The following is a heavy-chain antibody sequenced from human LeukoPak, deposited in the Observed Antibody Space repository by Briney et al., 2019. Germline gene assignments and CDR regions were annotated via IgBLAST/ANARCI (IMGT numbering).Heavy chain of an antibody. D-gene: IGHD6-19*01. J-gene: IGHJ4*02. CDR3: AKDLAQYSSGWWRRINFDY. CDR1: GFTFSSYA. Sequence: HPGGSLRLSCAASGFTFSSYAMSWVRQAPGKGLEWVSAISGSGGSTYYADSVKGRFTISRDNSKNTLYLQMNSLRAEDTAVYYCAKDLAQYSSGWWRRINFDYWGQGTLVTVSS. CDR2: ISGSGGST. V-gene: IGHV3-23*01.